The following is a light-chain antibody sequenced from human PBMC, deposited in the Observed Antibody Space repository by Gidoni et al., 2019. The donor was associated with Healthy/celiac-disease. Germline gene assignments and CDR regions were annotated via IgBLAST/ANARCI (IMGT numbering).Light chain of an antibody. J-gene: IGKJ2*04. Sequence: DIQMTQSPSSLSASVGDRVTITCQASQDISNYLNWYQQKPGQAPKLLIYDASNLETGVPSRFSGSGSGTDFTFTISSLQPEAIATYYCQQYDNLPCSFGQGTKLEIK. CDR1: QDISNY. CDR3: QQYDNLPCS. CDR2: DAS. V-gene: IGKV1-33*01.